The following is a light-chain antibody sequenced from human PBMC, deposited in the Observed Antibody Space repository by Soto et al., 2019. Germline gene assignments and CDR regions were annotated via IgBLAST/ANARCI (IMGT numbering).Light chain of an antibody. CDR1: SDNIGSYNL. CDR2: EGS. Sequence: QAVVTQPASVSGSLGQSITISCIGTSDNIGSYNLVSWYQHKPGKAPKIIIFEGSKRPSGVSNRFSGSRSGNTASLTISGLQAEDEADYYCCSFAGTGTQYVFGTVTKLTVL. V-gene: IGLV2-23*01. J-gene: IGLJ1*01. CDR3: CSFAGTGTQYV.